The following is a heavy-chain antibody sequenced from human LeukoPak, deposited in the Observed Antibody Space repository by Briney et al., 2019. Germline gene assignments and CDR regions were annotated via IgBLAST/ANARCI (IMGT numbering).Heavy chain of an antibody. CDR1: GYTFTGYN. D-gene: IGHD2/OR15-2a*01. J-gene: IGHJ3*01. Sequence: ASVKVSCKASGYTFTGYNRHWVRQAPGQGLEWMGWINPDSGGTNNAQKFQGRVTMTRDTSISTAYMELSRLRSDDTAVYYCARTFYDTLDSDAFDFWGQGTMVIVSS. CDR3: ARTFYDTLDSDAFDF. V-gene: IGHV1-2*02. CDR2: INPDSGGT.